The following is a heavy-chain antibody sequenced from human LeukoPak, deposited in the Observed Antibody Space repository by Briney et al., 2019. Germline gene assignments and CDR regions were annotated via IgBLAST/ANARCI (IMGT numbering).Heavy chain of an antibody. Sequence: SGPTLVEPTQTLTLTCTFSGFSLSTSGVGVGWIRQPPGKALEWLALIYWDDDKRYSPSLKSRLTITKDTSKNQVVLTMTNMDPVDTATYYCAHRLYYYGSGSYYNEDYFDYWGQGTLVTVSS. CDR3: AHRLYYYGSGSYYNEDYFDY. V-gene: IGHV2-5*02. D-gene: IGHD3-10*01. J-gene: IGHJ4*02. CDR2: IYWDDDK. CDR1: GFSLSTSGVG.